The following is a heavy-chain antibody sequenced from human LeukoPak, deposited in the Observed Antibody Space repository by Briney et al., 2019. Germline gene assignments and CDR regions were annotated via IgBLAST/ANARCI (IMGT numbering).Heavy chain of an antibody. CDR2: ISTGSSYI. J-gene: IGHJ4*02. Sequence: PGGSLRLSCAASGFTFSRYSMNWVRQTPGKGLEWVSSISTGSSYIYYADSVKGRFTISRDNAKSSLYLQMNGLRAEDTAVYYCARVPYSDNYHFDYWGQGTLVTVSS. V-gene: IGHV3-21*01. D-gene: IGHD1-26*01. CDR3: ARVPYSDNYHFDY. CDR1: GFTFSRYS.